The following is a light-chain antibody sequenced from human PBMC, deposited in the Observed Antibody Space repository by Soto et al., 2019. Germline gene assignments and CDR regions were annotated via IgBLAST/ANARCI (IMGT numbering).Light chain of an antibody. CDR2: DAS. CDR1: HSVSSSY. J-gene: IGKJ5*01. V-gene: IGKV3D-20*02. CDR3: QQRSSWPIT. Sequence: ELVLTQSPGTLSLSPGERATLSCRVGHSVSSSYLAWYQQKPGQAPRLLIYDASNRATGIPARFSGSGSGTDFTLTISSLEPEDFAVYYCQQRSSWPITFGQGTRLEIK.